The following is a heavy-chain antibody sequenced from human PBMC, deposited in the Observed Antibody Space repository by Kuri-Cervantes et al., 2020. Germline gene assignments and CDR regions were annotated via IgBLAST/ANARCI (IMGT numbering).Heavy chain of an antibody. V-gene: IGHV3-64*01. Sequence: GESLKISCAASGFTFSSYSMHWVRQAPGKGLEYVSAIISNGGVTYYANSVKSRFTISRDNSKNTLYLQMGSLRADDMAVYYCARSQVGPHYYFDYWGQGTLVTVSS. D-gene: IGHD2-2*01. CDR3: ARSQVGPHYYFDY. CDR1: GFTFSSYS. J-gene: IGHJ4*02. CDR2: IISNGGVT.